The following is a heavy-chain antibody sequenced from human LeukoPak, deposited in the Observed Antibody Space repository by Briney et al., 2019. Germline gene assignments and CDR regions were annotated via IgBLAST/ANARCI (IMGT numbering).Heavy chain of an antibody. CDR2: ISSSGSTI. Sequence: GGSLRLSCAASGFTFSSYEMNWVRQAPGKGLEWVSYISSSGSTIYYADSVKGRFTISRDNAKNSLYLQMNSLRAEDTAVYYCARAENFYCSGGSCTGYWGQGTLVTVSS. CDR1: GFTFSSYE. D-gene: IGHD2-15*01. CDR3: ARAENFYCSGGSCTGY. J-gene: IGHJ4*02. V-gene: IGHV3-48*03.